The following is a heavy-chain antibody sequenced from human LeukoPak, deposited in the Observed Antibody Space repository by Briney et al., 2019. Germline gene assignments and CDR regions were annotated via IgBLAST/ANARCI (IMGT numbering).Heavy chain of an antibody. Sequence: GGSLRLSCAASGFTFSSYAMSWVRQAPAKGLEWVSAISGSGGSTYYADSVKGRFTISRDNSKNTLYLQMNSLRAEDTAVYYCAKDLGPPDCSSTSCYSNYYYYDMDVWGQGTTVTVSS. CDR2: ISGSGGST. CDR3: AKDLGPPDCSSTSCYSNYYYYDMDV. V-gene: IGHV3-23*01. D-gene: IGHD2-2*02. J-gene: IGHJ6*02. CDR1: GFTFSSYA.